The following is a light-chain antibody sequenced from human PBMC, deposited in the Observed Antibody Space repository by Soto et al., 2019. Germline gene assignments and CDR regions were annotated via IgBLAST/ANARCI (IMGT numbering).Light chain of an antibody. CDR2: GAS. CDR3: QQYNNWPSIN. J-gene: IGKJ5*01. Sequence: EIVLTQSPGTLSLSPWERATLSCRASQSVSSSYLAWYQQKPGQAPRLLIYGASSRATGIPARFSGSGSGTEFTLTISSLQSEDFAVYYCQQYNNWPSINFGQGTRLEIK. V-gene: IGKV3D-15*01. CDR1: QSVSSSY.